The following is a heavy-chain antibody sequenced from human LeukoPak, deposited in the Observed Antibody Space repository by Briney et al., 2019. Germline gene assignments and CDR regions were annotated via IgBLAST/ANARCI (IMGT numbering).Heavy chain of an antibody. Sequence: GGSLRLSCAASGFTFSNCWMHWVRHVPGKGLEWVSRIESDGSRTRYADSVKGRFTISRDNAKNTLYLQMNSLRAEDTAVYYCARAGGEHGSAFDYWGQGTLVTVSS. V-gene: IGHV3-74*01. J-gene: IGHJ4*02. D-gene: IGHD3-10*01. CDR2: IESDGSRT. CDR3: ARAGGEHGSAFDY. CDR1: GFTFSNCW.